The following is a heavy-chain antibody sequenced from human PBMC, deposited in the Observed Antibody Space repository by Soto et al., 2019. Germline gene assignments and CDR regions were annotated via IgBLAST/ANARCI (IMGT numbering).Heavy chain of an antibody. CDR1: GFTFSSYG. D-gene: IGHD2-15*01. CDR2: ISYDGSNK. J-gene: IGHJ5*02. V-gene: IGHV3-30*18. Sequence: VGSLRLSCAASGFTFSSYGMHWVRQAPGKGLEWVAVISYDGSNKYYADSVKGRFTISRDNSKNTLYLQMNSLRAEDTAVYYCAKGNNPDIVVVVAATDWFDPWGQGTLVTVSS. CDR3: AKGNNPDIVVVVAATDWFDP.